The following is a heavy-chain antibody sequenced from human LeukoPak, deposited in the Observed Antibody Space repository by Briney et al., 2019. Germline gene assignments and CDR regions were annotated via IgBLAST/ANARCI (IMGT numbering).Heavy chain of an antibody. CDR1: GFTFSSYA. Sequence: GGSLRLSCAASGFTFSSYAMSWVRQAPGKGLEWVSAISGSGGSTYYADSVKGRLTISRDNSKNTLYLQMNSLRAEDTAVYYCAKSGYYYDSSGNYYWGQGTLVTVSS. V-gene: IGHV3-23*01. J-gene: IGHJ4*02. CDR2: ISGSGGST. D-gene: IGHD3-22*01. CDR3: AKSGYYYDSSGNYY.